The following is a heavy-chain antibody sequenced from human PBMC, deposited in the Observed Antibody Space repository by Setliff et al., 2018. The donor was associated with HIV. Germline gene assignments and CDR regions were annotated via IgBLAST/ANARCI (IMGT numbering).Heavy chain of an antibody. CDR2: IYYSGTT. Sequence: PSETLSLTCTVSGDSISRRSCYWGWTRQPPGKGLEWIGSIYYSGTTQSYNPSLKSRVTLSLDTSKNHFSLKLRSVTAADTAVYYCAELGMVDDFDYWGKGTLVTVSS. J-gene: IGHJ4*02. CDR1: GDSISRRSCY. CDR3: AELGMVDDFDY. V-gene: IGHV4-39*07. D-gene: IGHD7-27*01.